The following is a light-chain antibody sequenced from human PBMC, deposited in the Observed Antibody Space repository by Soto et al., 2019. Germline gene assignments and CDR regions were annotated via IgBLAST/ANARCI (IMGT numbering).Light chain of an antibody. CDR2: TSS. CDR3: QQSYSTPPT. CDR1: QRIGRN. V-gene: IGKV1-39*01. Sequence: MPLTPSPASLSASLGYRSTISCRASQRIGRNLNWYQQKPGKAPTLLIFTSSSLQSGVPSRFSGSGSGTDFILTISSLQPEDFATYYCQQSYSTPPTFGQGTKVDIK. J-gene: IGKJ1*01.